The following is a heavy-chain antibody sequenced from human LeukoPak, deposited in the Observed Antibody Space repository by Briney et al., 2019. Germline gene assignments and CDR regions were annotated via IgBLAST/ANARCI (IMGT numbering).Heavy chain of an antibody. D-gene: IGHD2-2*01. Sequence: SQTLSLTCTVSGGSISSGGYYWSWIRQHPGRGLEWIGYISYSGSTYYNPSLKSRVTISVDTSRNQFSLKLSSVTAADTAVYYCARDLGYCTSTSCRYFDFWGQGTLVTVSS. J-gene: IGHJ4*02. V-gene: IGHV4-31*03. CDR2: ISYSGST. CDR3: ARDLGYCTSTSCRYFDF. CDR1: GGSISSGGYY.